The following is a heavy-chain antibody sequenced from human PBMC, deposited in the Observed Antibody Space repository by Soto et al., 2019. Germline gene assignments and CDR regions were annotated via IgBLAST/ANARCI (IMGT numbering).Heavy chain of an antibody. Sequence: QVQLVQSGGEVKKPGASVKVSCKASGYTFSNYGITWVRQAPGQGLEWMGWISGYNANTIYAQKFEGRVTMTKDTNTAYIKLRNLRFDDTAVYFCARERKWEPLPYWGQGTPVIVSS. D-gene: IGHD1-26*01. V-gene: IGHV1-18*01. J-gene: IGHJ4*02. CDR1: GYTFSNYG. CDR3: ARERKWEPLPY. CDR2: ISGYNANT.